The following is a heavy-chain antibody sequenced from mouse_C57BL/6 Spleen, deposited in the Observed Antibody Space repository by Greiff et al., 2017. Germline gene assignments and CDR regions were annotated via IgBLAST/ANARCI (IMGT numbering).Heavy chain of an antibody. CDR1: GYAFSSYW. CDR3: ARGDGYPFDY. V-gene: IGHV1-80*01. CDR2: IYPGDGDT. J-gene: IGHJ2*01. Sequence: QVQLQQSGAELVKPGASVKISCKASGYAFSSYWMNWVKQRPGTGLEWIGQIYPGDGDTNYTGKFKGKATLTADKSSSTAYMQLSSLTSEDSSVYFCARGDGYPFDYWGQGTTLTVSA. D-gene: IGHD2-3*01.